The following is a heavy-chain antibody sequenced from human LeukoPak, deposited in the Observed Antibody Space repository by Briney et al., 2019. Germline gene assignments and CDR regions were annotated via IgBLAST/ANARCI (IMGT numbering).Heavy chain of an antibody. D-gene: IGHD2-2*01. V-gene: IGHV1-69*06. Sequence: ASVKVSCKASGGTFSSYAISWVRQAPGQGLEWMGGIIPIFGTANYAQKFQGRVTITADKSTSTAYMELSSLRSEDTAVYYCARDGNYQLLLGWFDPWGQGTLVTVSS. CDR3: ARDGNYQLLLGWFDP. J-gene: IGHJ5*02. CDR1: GGTFSSYA. CDR2: IIPIFGTA.